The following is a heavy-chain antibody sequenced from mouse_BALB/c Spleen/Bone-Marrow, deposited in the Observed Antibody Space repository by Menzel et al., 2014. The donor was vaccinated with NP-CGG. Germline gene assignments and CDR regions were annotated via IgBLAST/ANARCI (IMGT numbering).Heavy chain of an antibody. D-gene: IGHD4-1*01. CDR2: INSGGSNT. J-gene: IGHJ1*01. Sequence: DVMLVESGGDLVKPGGSLKLSCAASGFTFSSYGMSWVRQTPDKRLEWVATINSGGSNTYLLDSVRGRFTISRDNAKNTLYLQMTSQKSEDTGMYYCSRRGNWDVRRCFDVWGEGTTVTVSS. V-gene: IGHV5-6*02. CDR1: GFTFSSYG. CDR3: SRRGNWDVRRCFDV.